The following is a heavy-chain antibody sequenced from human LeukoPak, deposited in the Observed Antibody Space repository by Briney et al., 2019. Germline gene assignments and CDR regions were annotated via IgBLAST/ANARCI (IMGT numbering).Heavy chain of an antibody. CDR1: GYTFTSYY. Sequence: ASVKVSCKASGYTFTSYYMHWVRQAPGQGLEWMGIINPSGGSTSYAQKFQGRVTMTRDTSTSTVYMELSSPRSEDTAVYYCARDISRDPLGDYWGQGTLVTVSS. CDR3: ARDISRDPLGDY. J-gene: IGHJ4*02. V-gene: IGHV1-46*01. D-gene: IGHD3-16*02. CDR2: INPSGGST.